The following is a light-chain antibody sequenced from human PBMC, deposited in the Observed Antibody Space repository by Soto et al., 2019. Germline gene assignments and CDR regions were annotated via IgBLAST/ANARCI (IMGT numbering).Light chain of an antibody. CDR1: QSVLYSSNNKHY. Sequence: DIVMTQSPDSLAVSLGERATINGKSSQSVLYSSNNKHYLAWYQQKPGQPPKLLIYWASTRESGVPHRFSGSGSVTDFTLTISSLQAEDVAVYYCQQDYSTPWTFGQGTKVVIK. J-gene: IGKJ1*01. V-gene: IGKV4-1*01. CDR2: WAS. CDR3: QQDYSTPWT.